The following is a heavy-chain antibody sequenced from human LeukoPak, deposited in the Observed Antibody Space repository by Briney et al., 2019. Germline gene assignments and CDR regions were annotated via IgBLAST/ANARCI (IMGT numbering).Heavy chain of an antibody. V-gene: IGHV4-59*01. CDR2: IYYSGST. CDR1: GGSFSSYY. Sequence: SETLSLTCTVSGGSFSSYYWSWIRQPPGKGLEWIGYIYYSGSTNYNPSLKSRVAISVDTSKTHFSLKLTSVTAADTAVYYCARGFRYCSDGSCYQKGPFDYWGQGTLVTVSS. CDR3: ARGFRYCSDGSCYQKGPFDY. J-gene: IGHJ4*02. D-gene: IGHD2-15*01.